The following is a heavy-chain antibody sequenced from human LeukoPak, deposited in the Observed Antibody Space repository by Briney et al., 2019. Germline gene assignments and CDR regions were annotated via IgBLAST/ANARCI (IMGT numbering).Heavy chain of an antibody. J-gene: IGHJ4*02. CDR1: GGSISSSSYY. CDR2: IYYSGST. D-gene: IGHD3-22*01. CDR3: ETYYYDSSGYYHDY. V-gene: IGHV4-39*01. Sequence: PSETLSLTCTVSGGSISSSSYYWGWIRQPPGKGLEWIGSIYYSGSTYYNPSLKSRVTISVDTSKSQFSLKLSSVTAADTAVYYCETYYYDSSGYYHDYWGQGTLVTVSS.